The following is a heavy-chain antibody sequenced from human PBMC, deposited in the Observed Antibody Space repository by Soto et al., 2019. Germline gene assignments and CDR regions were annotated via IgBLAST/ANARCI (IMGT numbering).Heavy chain of an antibody. J-gene: IGHJ4*02. CDR3: ARDYYDSSGYYHAKFDY. CDR2: IIPIFGTA. CDR1: GGTFSSYA. Sequence: QVQLVQSGAEVKKPGSSVKVSCKASGGTFSSYAISWVRQAPGQGLEWMGGIIPIFGTANYAQKFQGRVTITAXXSXSXXYMELSSLRSDDTAVYYCARDYYDSSGYYHAKFDYWGQGPLVTVSS. D-gene: IGHD3-22*01. V-gene: IGHV1-69*12.